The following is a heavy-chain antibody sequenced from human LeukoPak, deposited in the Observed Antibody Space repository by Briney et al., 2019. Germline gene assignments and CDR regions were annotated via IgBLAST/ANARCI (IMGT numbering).Heavy chain of an antibody. J-gene: IGHJ4*02. D-gene: IGHD4-23*01. Sequence: GESLKISCKGSGYSFTSYWISWVRQMPGKGLEWMGIIYPGDSDTRYSPSFQGQVTISADKSISTAYLQWSSLKASDTAMYYCARQLYTTVVTVDYWGQGTLVTVSS. CDR2: IYPGDSDT. CDR3: ARQLYTTVVTVDY. CDR1: GYSFTSYW. V-gene: IGHV5-51*01.